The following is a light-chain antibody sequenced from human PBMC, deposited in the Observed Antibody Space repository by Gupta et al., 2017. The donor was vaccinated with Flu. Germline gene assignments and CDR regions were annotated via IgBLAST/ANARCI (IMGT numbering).Light chain of an antibody. CDR1: QSLLYNSNNKNF. CDR2: WAS. V-gene: IGKV4-1*01. Sequence: DIVYPASLGPLPMSLGERATINCKSSQSLLYNSNNKNFLSWYQQKPGQLPKLLIYWASTRVSGVPDPLIRCGSGRDFTLSISSLKAAYVAVNFCLWHDSYGLTFSGG. J-gene: IGKJ4*01. CDR3: LWHDSYGLT.